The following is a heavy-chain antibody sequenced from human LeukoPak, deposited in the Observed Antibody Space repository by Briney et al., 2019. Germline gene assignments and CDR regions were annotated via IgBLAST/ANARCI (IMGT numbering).Heavy chain of an antibody. J-gene: IGHJ3*02. V-gene: IGHV4-59*01. D-gene: IGHD6-19*01. CDR3: ARDLAYRSSLRGTFDI. CDR1: GGSISNYF. CDR2: IYYSGNT. Sequence: TSETLSLTCTVSGGSISNYFWSWIRQAPGKGLEYIGFIYYSGNTNYNPSFKSRVTISVDTSKKQFSLKLSSVTAADTAVYYCARDLAYRSSLRGTFDIWGQGTKVTVSS.